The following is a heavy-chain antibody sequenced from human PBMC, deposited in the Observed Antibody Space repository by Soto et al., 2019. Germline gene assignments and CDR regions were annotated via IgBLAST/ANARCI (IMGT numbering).Heavy chain of an antibody. CDR2: VSFDGSNK. V-gene: IGHV3-30-3*01. CDR1: GFTFSTHA. J-gene: IGHJ5*02. D-gene: IGHD6-13*01. CDR3: ARDQTGITTAGGGRIDR. Sequence: QVQLVESGGGVVQPGRSLRLSCAASGFTFSTHAIHWVRQAPGKGLECVAIVSFDGSNKYYADSVKGRFTISRDNSNNTLYLQMSGLTPEDTAFYYCARDQTGITTAGGGRIDRWGQGTLVTVSS.